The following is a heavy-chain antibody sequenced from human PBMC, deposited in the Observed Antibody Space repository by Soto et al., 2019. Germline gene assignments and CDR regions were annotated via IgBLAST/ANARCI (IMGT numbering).Heavy chain of an antibody. D-gene: IGHD2-15*01. Sequence: GGSMRLSCAASGLPVSSKYMSWVRQATGKGLEWVSLIQSGGPTYYADSVKGRFTISRDTSENTLHLQMDSLRAEDTAVYYCARDDVLCDGGRCYGVPLDVWGNGTTVTVSS. CDR3: ARDDVLCDGGRCYGVPLDV. CDR1: GLPVSSKY. V-gene: IGHV3-66*01. J-gene: IGHJ6*04. CDR2: IQSGGPT.